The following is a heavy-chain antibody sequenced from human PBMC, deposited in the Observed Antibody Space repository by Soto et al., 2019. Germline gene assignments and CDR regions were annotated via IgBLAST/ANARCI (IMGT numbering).Heavy chain of an antibody. Sequence: GGSLRLSCAASGFTFDDYAMHWVRQAPGKGLEWVSGISWNSGSIGYADSVKGRFTISRDNAKNSLYLQMNSLRAEDTALYYCAKDSGPRLGYCISTSCQYFDYWGQGTLVTVSS. D-gene: IGHD2-2*01. CDR1: GFTFDDYA. J-gene: IGHJ4*02. CDR2: ISWNSGSI. V-gene: IGHV3-9*01. CDR3: AKDSGPRLGYCISTSCQYFDY.